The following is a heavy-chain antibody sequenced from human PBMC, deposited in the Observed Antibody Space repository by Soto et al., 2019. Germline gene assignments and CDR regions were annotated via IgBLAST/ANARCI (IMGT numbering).Heavy chain of an antibody. J-gene: IGHJ4*02. D-gene: IGHD3-9*01. CDR1: GYTFTSYG. CDR2: INAYNGHA. V-gene: IGHV1-18*04. Sequence: ASVKVSCKASGYTFTSYGISWVRQAPGEGLEWMGWINAYNGHANYAQKFQGRVNMTTDTSTSTAYMELRSLRSDDTAEYYCARDQYFSTWHTGPKKEFDYWGQGTLVTVSS. CDR3: ARDQYFSTWHTGPKKEFDY.